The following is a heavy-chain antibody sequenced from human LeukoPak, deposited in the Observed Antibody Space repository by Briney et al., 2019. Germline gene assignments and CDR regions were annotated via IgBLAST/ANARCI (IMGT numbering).Heavy chain of an antibody. D-gene: IGHD4-17*01. CDR1: GYSISSGYY. CDR2: IYHCGST. Sequence: SETLSLTCAVSGYSISSGYYWGWIRQPPGKGQEWIGSIYHCGSTYYNPSLKSRVTVSVDTSKNLFSLKLSSVTAADTAVYYCARGSTVTTEYYYMDVWGKGTTVTVPS. V-gene: IGHV4-38-2*01. J-gene: IGHJ6*03. CDR3: ARGSTVTTEYYYMDV.